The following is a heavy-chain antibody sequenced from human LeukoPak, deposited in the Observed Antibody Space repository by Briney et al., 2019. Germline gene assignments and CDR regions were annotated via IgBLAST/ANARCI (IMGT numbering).Heavy chain of an antibody. CDR3: AREKLYDFWSGYYTPLDV. CDR1: GFTFSSYW. D-gene: IGHD3-3*01. CDR2: IKQDGSEK. V-gene: IGHV3-7*01. Sequence: GGSLRLSCAASGFTFSSYWMSWVRQAPGKVLEWVANIKQDGSEKYYVDSVKGRFTISRDNAKNSLYLQMNSLRAEDTAVYYCAREKLYDFWSGYYTPLDVWGKGTTVTVSS. J-gene: IGHJ6*04.